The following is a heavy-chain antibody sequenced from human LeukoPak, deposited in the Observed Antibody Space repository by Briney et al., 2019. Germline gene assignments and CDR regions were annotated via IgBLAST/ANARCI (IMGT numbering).Heavy chain of an antibody. CDR3: ARGRIPENY. Sequence: SSETLSLTCTVSGGSISDNYWSWIRQPPGKGLEWIGYIYYSGSTNYNPSLKSRVTISVDTSKKQFSLKLSSVTAADTAVYYCARGRIPENYWGQGTLVTVSS. D-gene: IGHD2/OR15-2a*01. J-gene: IGHJ4*02. CDR2: IYYSGST. V-gene: IGHV4-59*01. CDR1: GGSISDNY.